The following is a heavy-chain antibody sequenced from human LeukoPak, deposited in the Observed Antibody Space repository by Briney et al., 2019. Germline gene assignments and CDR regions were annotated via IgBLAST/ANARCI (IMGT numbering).Heavy chain of an antibody. Sequence: SETLSLTCTVSGGSISRYYWSWIRQPPGKGLEWIGEINHSGSTNYNPSLKSRVTISVDTSKNQFSLKLSSVTAADTAVCYCARRTGRYYYYYGMDVWGQGTTVTVSS. V-gene: IGHV4-34*01. J-gene: IGHJ6*02. D-gene: IGHD1-14*01. CDR1: GGSISRYY. CDR3: ARRTGRYYYYYGMDV. CDR2: INHSGST.